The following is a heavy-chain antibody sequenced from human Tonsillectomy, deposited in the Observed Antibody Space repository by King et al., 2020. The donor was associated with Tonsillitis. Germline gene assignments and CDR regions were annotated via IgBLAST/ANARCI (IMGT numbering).Heavy chain of an antibody. V-gene: IGHV5-10-1*03. CDR3: ARVYDYVGGSYRSDYFDY. Sequence: VQLVESGAEVKKPGESLRISCKGSGYSFTSYWISWVRQMPGKGLEWMGRIDPSDSYTNYSPSFQGHVTISADKSISTAYLQWSSLKASDTAMYYCARVYDYVGGSYRSDYFDYWGQGTLVTVSS. CDR1: GYSFTSYW. D-gene: IGHD3-16*02. CDR2: IDPSDSYT. J-gene: IGHJ4*02.